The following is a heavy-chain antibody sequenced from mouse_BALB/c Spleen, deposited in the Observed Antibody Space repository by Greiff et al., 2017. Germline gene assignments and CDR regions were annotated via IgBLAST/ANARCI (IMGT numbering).Heavy chain of an antibody. D-gene: IGHD2-14*01. CDR1: GYAFTSYN. V-gene: IGHV1S135*01. CDR2: IDPYNGGT. CDR3: ARLGDYRYDGGFDY. Sequence: EVKLMESGPELVKPGASVKVSCKASGYAFTSYNMYWVKQSHGKSLEWIGYIDPYNGGTSYNQKFKGKATLTVDKSSSTAYMHLNSLTSEDSAVYYCARLGDYRYDGGFDYWGQGTTLTVSS. J-gene: IGHJ2*01.